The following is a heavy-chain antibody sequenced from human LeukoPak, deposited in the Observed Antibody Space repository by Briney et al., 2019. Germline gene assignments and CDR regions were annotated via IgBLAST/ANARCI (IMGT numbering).Heavy chain of an antibody. CDR2: ISYSGIT. CDR3: ARPLRGTIFGVVITARDAFDI. J-gene: IGHJ3*02. CDR1: CRSTSIGAYY. Sequence: SATLSLTHTVSCRSTSIGAYYSGWLRQPPGKDLQWFVCISYSGITYYNPSLKSRVTISADVSRNQFSLIVSSVTAADTAVYYCARPLRGTIFGVVITARDAFDIWGQGTMVTVSS. D-gene: IGHD3-3*01. V-gene: IGHV4-39*01.